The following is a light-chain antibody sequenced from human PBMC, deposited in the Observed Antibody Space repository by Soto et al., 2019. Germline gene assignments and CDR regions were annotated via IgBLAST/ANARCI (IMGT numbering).Light chain of an antibody. CDR3: QQRSNWPRGT. J-gene: IGKJ1*01. CDR1: QSVSSS. Sequence: EIVLTQSPATLSLSPGERATLSCRASQSVSSSLAWYQQKPGQAPRLLIFDASNRATGIPARFSGSGSGTELTLTISSLEPEDFAVYYCQQRSNWPRGTFGQGTKVDIK. V-gene: IGKV3-11*01. CDR2: DAS.